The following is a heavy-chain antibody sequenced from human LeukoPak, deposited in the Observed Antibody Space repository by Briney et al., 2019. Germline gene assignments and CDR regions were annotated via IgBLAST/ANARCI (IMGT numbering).Heavy chain of an antibody. CDR3: GKVSSRITTAGRIDY. J-gene: IGHJ4*02. V-gene: IGHV3-23*01. CDR2: ITGGRRTK. CDR1: GFSFDNYA. Sequence: GGSLRLSCAGSGFSFDNYAMTWVRQAPGKGLEWVSSITGGRRTKLYSDSFKDRFTISRDDSKATLFLQMSSVRVEDTALYYCGKVSSRITTAGRIDYWGRGVLVTVSS. D-gene: IGHD6-6*01.